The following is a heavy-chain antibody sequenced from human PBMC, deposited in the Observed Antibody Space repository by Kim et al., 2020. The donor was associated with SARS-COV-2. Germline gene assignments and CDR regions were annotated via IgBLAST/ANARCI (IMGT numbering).Heavy chain of an antibody. J-gene: IGHJ3*01. CDR3: ARDIGYCSSTTCLYNAFEG. CDR2: IIPIFRTP. V-gene: IGHV1-69*13. D-gene: IGHD2-2*01. CDR1: GGTLNSYG. Sequence: SVKVSCKASGGTLNSYGVNWVRQAPGQGLEWMGGIIPIFRTPHYAQKFLGRVTITADDSTSTAYMELNSLRSEDTAVYYCARDIGYCSSTTCLYNAFEGWGQGTMVTVAS.